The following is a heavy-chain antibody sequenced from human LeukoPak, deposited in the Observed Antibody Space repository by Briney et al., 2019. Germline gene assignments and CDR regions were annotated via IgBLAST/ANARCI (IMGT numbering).Heavy chain of an antibody. D-gene: IGHD4-23*01. Sequence: SVKVSCKASGGTFSSYAISWVRQAPGQGLEWMRGIIPIFGTANYAQKFQGRVTITTDESTSTAYMELSSLRSEDTAVYYCATKAQFTVVTPEGYFDYWGQGTLVTVSS. J-gene: IGHJ4*02. CDR3: ATKAQFTVVTPEGYFDY. CDR2: IIPIFGTA. CDR1: GGTFSSYA. V-gene: IGHV1-69*05.